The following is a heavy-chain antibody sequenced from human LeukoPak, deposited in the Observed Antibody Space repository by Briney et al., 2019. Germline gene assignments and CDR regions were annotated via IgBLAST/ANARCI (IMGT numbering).Heavy chain of an antibody. CDR1: GYTLTELS. D-gene: IGHD3-10*01. Sequence: ASVKVSCKVSGYTLTELSMHWVRQAPGKGLECMGGFDPEDGETIYAQKFQGRVTMTEDTSTDTAYMELSSLRSEDTAVYYCATASEPRYYYGSGSYHNWFDPWGQGTLVTVSS. CDR2: FDPEDGET. CDR3: ATASEPRYYYGSGSYHNWFDP. J-gene: IGHJ5*02. V-gene: IGHV1-24*01.